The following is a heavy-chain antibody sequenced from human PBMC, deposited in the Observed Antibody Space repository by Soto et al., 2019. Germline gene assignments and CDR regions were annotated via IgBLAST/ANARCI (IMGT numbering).Heavy chain of an antibody. CDR3: ARRLGYSYVYQEFFDY. CDR1: GYNFNTYW. V-gene: IGHV5-51*01. CDR2: IYPGDFDT. D-gene: IGHD5-18*01. J-gene: IGHJ4*02. Sequence: GESLKISCTGSGYNFNTYWIAWVRQMSGKGLEWMGIIYPGDFDTRYSQSFPGHLTMSVDKSINTAYLQWSNLEPSDTAMYYCARRLGYSYVYQEFFDYWCQGTPVTVSS.